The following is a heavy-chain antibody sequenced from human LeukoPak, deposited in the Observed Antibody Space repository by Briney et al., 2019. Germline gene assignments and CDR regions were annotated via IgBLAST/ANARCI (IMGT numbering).Heavy chain of an antibody. CDR3: ARDMRDRLAFDI. CDR1: GFTFSSYS. D-gene: IGHD2-2*01. CDR2: ISSSSSYI. V-gene: IGHV3-21*01. J-gene: IGHJ3*02. Sequence: TGGSLRLSCAASGFTFSSYSMNWVRQAPGKGLEWVSSISSSSSYIYYADSVKGRFTISRDNAKNSLYLQMNSLRAEDTAVYYCARDMRDRLAFDIWGQGTMVTVSS.